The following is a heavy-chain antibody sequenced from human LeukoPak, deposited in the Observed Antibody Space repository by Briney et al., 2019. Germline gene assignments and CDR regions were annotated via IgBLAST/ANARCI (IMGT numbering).Heavy chain of an antibody. D-gene: IGHD4-23*01. Sequence: QPGGSLRLSCAASGLTFSSYWMSWVRQAPGKGLEWVANIKQDGSEKYYVDSVKGRFTISRDNAKNSLYLQMNSLRAEDTAVYYCARVVRGFGYWGQGTLVTVSS. J-gene: IGHJ4*02. CDR2: IKQDGSEK. CDR1: GLTFSSYW. V-gene: IGHV3-7*05. CDR3: ARVVRGFGY.